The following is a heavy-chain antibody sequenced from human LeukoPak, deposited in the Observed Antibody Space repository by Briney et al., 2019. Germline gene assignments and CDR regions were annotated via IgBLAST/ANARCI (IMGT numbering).Heavy chain of an antibody. CDR2: ITWNTDTI. D-gene: IGHD1-26*01. CDR3: AKDISVGTTPYYFDS. CDR1: GFTFDDYA. V-gene: IGHV3-9*01. Sequence: GGSLRLSCAASGFTFDDYAMHWVRQGPGKGLGWISGITWNTDTIGYADSVMGRFTISRDNAKNSLYLHMNSLRAEDTALYYCAKDISVGTTPYYFDSWGQGTLVTVSS. J-gene: IGHJ4*02.